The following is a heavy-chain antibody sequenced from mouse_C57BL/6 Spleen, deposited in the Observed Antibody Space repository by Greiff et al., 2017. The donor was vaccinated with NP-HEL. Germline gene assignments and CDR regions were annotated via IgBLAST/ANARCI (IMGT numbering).Heavy chain of an antibody. CDR1: GFTFSSYA. J-gene: IGHJ1*03. CDR3: ARDPHYGSSGDWYFDV. D-gene: IGHD1-1*01. CDR2: ISDGGSYT. V-gene: IGHV5-4*01. Sequence: EVQGVESGGGLVKPGGSLKLSCAASGFTFSSYAMSWVRQTPEKRLEWVATISDGGSYTYYPDNVKGRFTISRDNAKNNLYLQMSHLKSEDTAMYYCARDPHYGSSGDWYFDVWGTGTTVTVSS.